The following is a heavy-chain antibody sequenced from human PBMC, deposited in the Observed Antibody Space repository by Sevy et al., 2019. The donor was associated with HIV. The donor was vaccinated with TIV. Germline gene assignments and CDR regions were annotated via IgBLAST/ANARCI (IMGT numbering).Heavy chain of an antibody. D-gene: IGHD1-26*01. CDR1: GFTFSDHY. J-gene: IGHJ6*02. V-gene: IGHV3-72*01. Sequence: GGSLRLSCAASGFTFSDHYMDWVRQAPGKGLEWVGRTRNKANSYTTEYAASVKGRFTISRDDSKNSLYLQMNSLKTEDTAVYYCARGGLLGATLHYYYGMDVWGQGTTVTVSS. CDR2: TRNKANSYTT. CDR3: ARGGLLGATLHYYYGMDV.